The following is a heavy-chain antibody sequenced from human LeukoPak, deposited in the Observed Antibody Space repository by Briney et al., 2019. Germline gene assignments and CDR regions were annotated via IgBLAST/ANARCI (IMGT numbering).Heavy chain of an antibody. Sequence: GGSLRLSCAASGFTFSSYEMSWVRQAPGKGLEWVSAISGSGGSTYYADSVKGRFTISRDNSKNTLYLQMNSLRAEDTAVYYCAKSQAAAGTWYYYYYMDVWGKGTTVTVSS. CDR1: GFTFSSYE. D-gene: IGHD6-13*01. CDR3: AKSQAAAGTWYYYYYMDV. CDR2: ISGSGGST. V-gene: IGHV3-23*01. J-gene: IGHJ6*03.